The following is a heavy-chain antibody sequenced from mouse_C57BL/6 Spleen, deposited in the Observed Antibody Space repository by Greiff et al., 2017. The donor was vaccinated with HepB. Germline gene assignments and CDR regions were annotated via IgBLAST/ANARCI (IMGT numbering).Heavy chain of an antibody. CDR3: ARFITTVVAEYYFDY. CDR2: IYPGDGDT. CDR1: GYAFSSYW. V-gene: IGHV1-80*01. J-gene: IGHJ2*01. D-gene: IGHD1-1*01. Sequence: QVQLQQSGAELVKPGASVKISCKASGYAFSSYWMNWVKQRPGKGLEWIGQIYPGDGDTNYNGKFKGKATLTADKSSSTAYMQLSSLTSEDSAVYFCARFITTVVAEYYFDYWGQGTTLTVSS.